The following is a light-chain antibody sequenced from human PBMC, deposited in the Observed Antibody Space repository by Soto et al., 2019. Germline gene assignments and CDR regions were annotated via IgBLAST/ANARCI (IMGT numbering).Light chain of an antibody. V-gene: IGKV1-39*01. CDR1: QSLSNY. CDR3: QQSYSTTRT. CDR2: AAS. J-gene: IGKJ1*01. Sequence: DIQMTHAPSSLSASVGERVTISCRASQSLSNYLNWYQQNPGKGHKLLMYAASDVQSGVPSRFGGSGYGTDFTLPISSLQPEGFATYYCQQSYSTTRTFGQGTKVEIK.